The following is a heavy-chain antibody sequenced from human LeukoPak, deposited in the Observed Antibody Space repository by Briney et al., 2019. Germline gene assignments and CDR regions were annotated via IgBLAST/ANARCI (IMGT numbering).Heavy chain of an antibody. V-gene: IGHV5-51*01. J-gene: IGHJ4*02. Sequence: GESLKISCKGSGYSFASYWIAWLRQMPGKGLEWMGIIYPGDSDARYSPSFEGQVTISADRSFSTAYLQWNSLKASDTAMYYCARPPYWGQGTLVTVSS. CDR3: ARPPY. CDR1: GYSFASYW. CDR2: IYPGDSDA.